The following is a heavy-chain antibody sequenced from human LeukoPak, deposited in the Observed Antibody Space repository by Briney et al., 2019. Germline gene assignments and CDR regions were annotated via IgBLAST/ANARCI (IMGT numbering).Heavy chain of an antibody. CDR1: GGSISSYY. J-gene: IGHJ4*02. Sequence: KPSETLSLTCSVSGGSISSYYWSWIRQPPGKGLEWIGYISYSGNTSYNPSLKSRVTISVDTSKNQFSLKLSSVTAADTAVYYCATRSTGVAATFDSWGQGALVTVSS. CDR3: ATRSTGVAATFDS. CDR2: ISYSGNT. D-gene: IGHD2-15*01. V-gene: IGHV4-59*01.